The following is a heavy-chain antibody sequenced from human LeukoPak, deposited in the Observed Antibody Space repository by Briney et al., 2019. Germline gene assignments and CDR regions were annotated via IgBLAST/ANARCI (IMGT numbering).Heavy chain of an antibody. Sequence: PGGSLRLSCAASGFTFSSYAMGWVRQAPGKGLEWVSIICGTSTNTYYADSAKGRFTISRDNAKNSLYLQMNSLRAEDTAVYYCARGERVDTAMVTNWFDPWGQGTLVTVSS. J-gene: IGHJ5*02. V-gene: IGHV3-21*04. D-gene: IGHD5-18*01. CDR3: ARGERVDTAMVTNWFDP. CDR2: ICGTSTNT. CDR1: GFTFSSYA.